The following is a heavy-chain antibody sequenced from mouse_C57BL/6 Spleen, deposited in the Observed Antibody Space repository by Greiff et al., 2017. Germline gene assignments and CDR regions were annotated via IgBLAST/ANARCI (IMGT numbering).Heavy chain of an antibody. CDR1: GYTFTDYE. D-gene: IGHD1-1*01. J-gene: IGHJ1*03. V-gene: IGHV1-15*01. Sequence: VQLQQSGAELVRPGASVTLSCKASGYTFTDYEMHWVKQTPVHGLEWIGAIDPETGGTAYNQKFKGKAILTADKSSSTAYMALRSLTSEDSAVYYCTTHGSRYGYFDVWGTGTTVTVSS. CDR3: TTHGSRYGYFDV. CDR2: IDPETGGT.